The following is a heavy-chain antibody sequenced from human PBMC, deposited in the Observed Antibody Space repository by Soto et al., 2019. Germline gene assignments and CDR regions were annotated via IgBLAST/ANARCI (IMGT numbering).Heavy chain of an antibody. CDR2: MNPNSGNT. CDR3: ARGLDCSGGSCSENYYYYYYMDV. V-gene: IGHV1-8*01. CDR1: GYTFTSYD. Sequence: ASVKVSCKASGYTFTSYDINWVRQATGQGLEWMGWMNPNSGNTGYAQKFQGRVTMTRNTSISTAYMELSSLRSEDTAVYYCARGLDCSGGSCSENYYYYYYMDVWGKGTTVTVSS. J-gene: IGHJ6*03. D-gene: IGHD2-15*01.